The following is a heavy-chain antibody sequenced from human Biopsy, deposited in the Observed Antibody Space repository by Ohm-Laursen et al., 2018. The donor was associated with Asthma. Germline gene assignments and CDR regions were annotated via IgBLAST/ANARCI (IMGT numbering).Heavy chain of an antibody. CDR3: ARTYYDVVTGQVKDAFAI. V-gene: IGHV1-3*01. J-gene: IGHJ3*02. Sequence: ASVKVSCKASGYNFISFAIHWVRQAPGQTLEWMGWINAGNGNTKYSQKFQGRVTITRDTSASTAYMELSSLRSEDTAVYYCARTYYDVVTGQVKDAFAIWGQGTMVTVSS. D-gene: IGHD3-9*01. CDR1: GYNFISFA. CDR2: INAGNGNT.